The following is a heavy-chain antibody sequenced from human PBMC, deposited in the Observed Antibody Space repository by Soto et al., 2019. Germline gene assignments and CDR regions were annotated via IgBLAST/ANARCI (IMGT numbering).Heavy chain of an antibody. CDR1: GFTFSSYA. Sequence: QVQLVESGGGVVQPGRSLRLSCAASGFTFSSYAMHWVRQAPGKGLEWVAVISYDGSNKYYADSVKGRFTISRDNSKTAPYLQMHVLRGEDTAVYYCASDAVAGFVYLGQGTLVNVSS. CDR2: ISYDGSNK. J-gene: IGHJ4*01. D-gene: IGHD2-15*01. V-gene: IGHV3-30-3*01. CDR3: ASDAVAGFVY.